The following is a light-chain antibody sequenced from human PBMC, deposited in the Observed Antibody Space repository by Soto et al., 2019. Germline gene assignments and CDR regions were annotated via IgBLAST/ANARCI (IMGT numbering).Light chain of an antibody. V-gene: IGLV2-14*01. CDR3: SSYTTSNTRQIV. J-gene: IGLJ1*01. Sequence: QSVLTQPASVSGSPGQSITISCTGTSSDVGGYNYVSWYQQHPGKAPKFMIYDVSNRPSGVSNRFSGSKSGNTASLTISGLQAVDVADYYCSSYTTSNTRQIVFGTGTNVNVL. CDR2: DVS. CDR1: SSDVGGYNY.